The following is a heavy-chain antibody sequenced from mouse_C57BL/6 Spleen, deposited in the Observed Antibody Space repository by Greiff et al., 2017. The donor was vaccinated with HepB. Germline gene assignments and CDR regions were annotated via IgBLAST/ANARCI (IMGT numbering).Heavy chain of an antibody. Sequence: QVQPKESGPGLVQPSQSLSITCTVSGFSLTSYGVHWVRQSPGKGLEWLGVIWSGGSTDYNAAFISRLSISKDNSKSQVFFKMNSLQADDTAIYYCAIYYGSNYYAMDYWGQGTSVTVSS. CDR1: GFSLTSYG. D-gene: IGHD1-1*01. V-gene: IGHV2-2*01. CDR2: IWSGGST. J-gene: IGHJ4*01. CDR3: AIYYGSNYYAMDY.